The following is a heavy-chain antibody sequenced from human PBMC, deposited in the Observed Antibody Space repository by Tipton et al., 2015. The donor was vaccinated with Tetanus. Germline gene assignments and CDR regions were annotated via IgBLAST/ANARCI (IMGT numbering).Heavy chain of an antibody. CDR3: ANLNSAAAAGTNDY. V-gene: IGHV3-30*18. J-gene: IGHJ4*02. Sequence: SLRLSCAASGFTFSSYGMHWVRQAPGKGLEWVAVISYDGSNKYYADSVKGRFTISRDKSKNTLYLQMNSLRAEDTAVYYCANLNSAAAAGTNDYWGQGTLVTVSS. CDR2: ISYDGSNK. D-gene: IGHD6-13*01. CDR1: GFTFSSYG.